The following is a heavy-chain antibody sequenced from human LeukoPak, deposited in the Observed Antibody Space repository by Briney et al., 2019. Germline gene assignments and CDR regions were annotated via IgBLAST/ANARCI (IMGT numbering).Heavy chain of an antibody. V-gene: IGHV3-66*01. CDR1: GFTFSSYA. D-gene: IGHD6-13*01. CDR3: ARGGPAAGRYDY. CDR2: IYSGGST. Sequence: GGSLRLSCAASGFTFSSYAMSWVRQAPGKGLEWVSVIYSGGSTYYADSVKGRFTISRDNSKNTLYLQMNSLRAEDTAVYYCARGGPAAGRYDYWGQGTLVTVSS. J-gene: IGHJ4*02.